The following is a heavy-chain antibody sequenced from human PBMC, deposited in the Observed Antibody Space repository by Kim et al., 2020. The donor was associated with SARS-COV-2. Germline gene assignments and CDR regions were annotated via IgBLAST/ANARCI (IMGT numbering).Heavy chain of an antibody. CDR3: ARDGSLIVGATIYYYYGMDV. CDR2: ISSSSSYI. V-gene: IGHV3-21*01. D-gene: IGHD1-26*01. CDR1: GFTFSSYS. J-gene: IGHJ6*02. Sequence: GGSLRLSCAASGFTFSSYSMNWVRQAPGKGLEWVSSISSSSSYIYYADSVKGRFTISRDNAKNSLYLQMNSLRAEDTAVYYCARDGSLIVGATIYYYYGMDVWGQGTTVTVSS.